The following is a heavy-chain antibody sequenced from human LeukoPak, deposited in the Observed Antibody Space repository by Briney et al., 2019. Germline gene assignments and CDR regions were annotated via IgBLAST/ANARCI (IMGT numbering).Heavy chain of an antibody. V-gene: IGHV3-23*01. CDR1: GFTFSSYA. J-gene: IGHJ4*02. CDR3: AKDERHSSGWYSRY. D-gene: IGHD6-19*01. CDR2: ISGSGGST. Sequence: GGSLRLFCAASGFTFSSYAMSWVRQAPGKGLEWVSAISGSGGSTYYADSVKGRFTISRDNSKNTLYLQMNSLRAEDTAVYYCAKDERHSSGWYSRYWGQGTLVTVSS.